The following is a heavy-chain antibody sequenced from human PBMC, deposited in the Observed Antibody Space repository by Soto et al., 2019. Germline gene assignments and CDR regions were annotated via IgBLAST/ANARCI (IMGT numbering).Heavy chain of an antibody. D-gene: IGHD4-17*01. CDR3: ARDVSDYVLDV. CDR1: GFIFSNYA. V-gene: IGHV3-30*09. Sequence: QLHLVESGGGVVQPGNSLRLSCTASGFIFSNYAMHWVRQAPGKGLEWVALISYDGRHIYYADSVKGRFAISRDNSNNTLDLVMNSLRREDTAMYYCARDVSDYVLDVWGQGTTVNVSS. CDR2: ISYDGRHI. J-gene: IGHJ6*02.